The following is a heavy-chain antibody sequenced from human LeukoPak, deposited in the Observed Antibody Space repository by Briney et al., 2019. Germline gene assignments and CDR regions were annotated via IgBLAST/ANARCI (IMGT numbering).Heavy chain of an antibody. Sequence: PGRSLRLSCAASGFAFSSYAMHWVRQGPGKGLEWVALVSYDGGSKYYADSVKGRITISRDNSKNTLHLQMNSLCTEDTAVYYCARVKGGIAAAGNYFDYWGQGTLVTVSS. CDR3: ARVKGGIAAAGNYFDY. V-gene: IGHV3-30-3*01. CDR1: GFAFSSYA. J-gene: IGHJ4*02. D-gene: IGHD6-13*01. CDR2: VSYDGGSK.